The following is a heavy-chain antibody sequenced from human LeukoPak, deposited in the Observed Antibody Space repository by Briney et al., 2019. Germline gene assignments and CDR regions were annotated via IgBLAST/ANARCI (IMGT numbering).Heavy chain of an antibody. Sequence: SETLSLTCTVSGGSISSSNYYWGWLRQPPGKGLEYIGSIYYSGSTYYNPSLKSRITISVDTSKNQFSLKLSSVTAADTAVYYCARLPSFWFDPWGQGTLVTVSS. CDR1: GGSISSSNYY. CDR2: IYYSGST. D-gene: IGHD1-26*01. V-gene: IGHV4-39*07. CDR3: ARLPSFWFDP. J-gene: IGHJ5*02.